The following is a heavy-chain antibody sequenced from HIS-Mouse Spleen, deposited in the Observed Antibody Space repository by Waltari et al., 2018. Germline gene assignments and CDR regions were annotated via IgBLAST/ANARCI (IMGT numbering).Heavy chain of an antibody. D-gene: IGHD6-13*01. J-gene: IGHJ2*01. V-gene: IGHV4-39*07. CDR3: AREIPYSSSWYDWYFDL. CDR2: IYSSGGT. CDR1: GGSISSSSYY. Sequence: QLQLQESGPGLVKPSETLSLTCTVSGGSISSSSYYWGWIRQPPGKGLEWIGSIYSSGGTYYSPSLKSRVTISVDTSKNQFSLKLSSVTAADTAVYYCAREIPYSSSWYDWYFDLWGRGTLVTVSS.